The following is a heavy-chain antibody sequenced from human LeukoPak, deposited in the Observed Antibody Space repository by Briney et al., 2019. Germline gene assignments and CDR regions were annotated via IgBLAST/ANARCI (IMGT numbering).Heavy chain of an antibody. CDR3: ARNHTHEGYGYYFDY. Sequence: SETLSLTCTVSGGSISSSIYYWGWIRQPPGKGLEWIGSIYYSGSTHYNPSLKSRVIISVDTSKNQFSLTLSSVTAADTAVYYCARNHTHEGYGYYFDYWGQGTRITVSS. CDR2: IYYSGST. V-gene: IGHV4-39*01. J-gene: IGHJ4*02. CDR1: GGSISSSIYY. D-gene: IGHD5-18*01.